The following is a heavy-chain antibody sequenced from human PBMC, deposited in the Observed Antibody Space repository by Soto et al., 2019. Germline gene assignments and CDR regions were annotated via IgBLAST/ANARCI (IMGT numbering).Heavy chain of an antibody. J-gene: IGHJ4*02. CDR3: ASSVGATSDF. CDR1: GFTFNNAW. Sequence: PGGSLRLSCAASGFTFNNAWMSWVRQAPGKGLEWVGRIKSKADGGATDYAAPMKGRFTISRDDSENTLFLQINSLKVEDMAVYYCASSVGATSDFWGQGTLVTVSS. D-gene: IGHD1-26*01. CDR2: IKSKADGGAT. V-gene: IGHV3-15*01.